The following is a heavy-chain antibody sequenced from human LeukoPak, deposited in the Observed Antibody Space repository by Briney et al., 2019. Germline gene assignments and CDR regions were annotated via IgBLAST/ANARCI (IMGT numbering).Heavy chain of an antibody. V-gene: IGHV3-7*01. CDR1: GFTFSNCW. CDR3: ASGRQLGY. Sequence: PGGSLSLSCAASGFTFSNCWMSWVRQAPGKGLEWVANIKEDGSEKYYVDSVKGRFTISRDNARNSLYLQMNSLRAEDTAVYYCASGRQLGYWGQGTLVTVSS. D-gene: IGHD6-13*01. CDR2: IKEDGSEK. J-gene: IGHJ4*02.